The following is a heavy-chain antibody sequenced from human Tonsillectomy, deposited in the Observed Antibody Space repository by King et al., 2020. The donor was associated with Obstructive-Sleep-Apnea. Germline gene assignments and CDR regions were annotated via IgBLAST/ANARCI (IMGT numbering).Heavy chain of an antibody. CDR2: IRYDGSDK. Sequence: VQLVESGGGVVQPGGSLRLSCAASGFTFSSYDIHWVRQTPGKGLEWVAFIRYDGSDKYYADSVQSRFTISRDNSKNTLYLQLNSLRAEDTAVYYCARNDMITFGGPMIDYWGQGTLVTVSS. D-gene: IGHD3-16*01. V-gene: IGHV3-30*02. CDR3: ARNDMITFGGPMIDY. CDR1: GFTFSSYD. J-gene: IGHJ4*02.